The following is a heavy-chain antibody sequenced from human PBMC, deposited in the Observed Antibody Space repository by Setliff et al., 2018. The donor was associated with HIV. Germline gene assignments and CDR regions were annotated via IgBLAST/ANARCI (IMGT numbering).Heavy chain of an antibody. CDR1: GYTFTSFY. J-gene: IGHJ4*02. Sequence: ASVKVSCKASGYTFTSFYLHWVRQAPGQGLEWMAIINPSGGSTSYAQKFQGRVTMTSDTSTSTVYMELSSLRSEDSAVYYCVRDLPTPNWGFDYWGQGTLVTVSS. CDR3: VRDLPTPNWGFDY. V-gene: IGHV1-46*01. CDR2: INPSGGST. D-gene: IGHD7-27*01.